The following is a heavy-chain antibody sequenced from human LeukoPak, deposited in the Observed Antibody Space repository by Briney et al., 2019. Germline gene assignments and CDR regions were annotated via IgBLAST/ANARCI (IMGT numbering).Heavy chain of an antibody. CDR1: GFTFSSYA. CDR2: ISYDGSNK. J-gene: IGHJ4*02. CDR3: ARDSPDYGGKGFDY. D-gene: IGHD4-23*01. V-gene: IGHV3-30-3*01. Sequence: PGGSLRLSCAASGFTFSSYAVHWVRQAPGKGLEWVAVISYDGSNKYYADSVKGRFTISRDNSKNTLYLQMNSLRAEDTAIYYCARDSPDYGGKGFDYWGQGTLVTVSS.